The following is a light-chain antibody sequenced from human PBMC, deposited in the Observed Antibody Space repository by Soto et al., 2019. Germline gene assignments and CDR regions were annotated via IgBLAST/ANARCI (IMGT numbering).Light chain of an antibody. CDR3: QQYGSSPDT. V-gene: IGKV3-20*01. CDR1: QSVSNNY. J-gene: IGKJ4*01. Sequence: DIVLTQSPGTLSLSPGERATLSCTASQSVSNNYLAWYQQKPGQAPRVLINGASSRATGIPDRFSGSGSGTDFTLTISRLEPEDFAVYYCQQYGSSPDTFGGGTKVDIK. CDR2: GAS.